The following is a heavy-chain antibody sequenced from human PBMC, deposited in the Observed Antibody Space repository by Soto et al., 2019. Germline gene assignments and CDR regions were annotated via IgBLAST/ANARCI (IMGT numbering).Heavy chain of an antibody. V-gene: IGHV3-30*18. CDR3: AKDNHGGFDLRAPAY. J-gene: IGHJ4*02. Sequence: QVQLVESGGGVVQPGRSLRLSCAASGFTFSNYAIHWVRLAPGKGLEWVAVISYDGSHKYYADSVKGRFTISRDNSKNTLYLQMNSLTAEDTAGYYCAKDNHGGFDLRAPAYWGQGTLVTVSS. CDR1: GFTFSNYA. D-gene: IGHD2-15*01. CDR2: ISYDGSHK.